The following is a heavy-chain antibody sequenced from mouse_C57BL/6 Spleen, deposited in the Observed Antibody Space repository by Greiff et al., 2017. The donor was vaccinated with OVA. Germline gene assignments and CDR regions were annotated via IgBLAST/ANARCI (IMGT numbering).Heavy chain of an antibody. Sequence: EVMLVESGGGLVQPGGSLSLSCAASGFTFTDYYMSWVRQPPGKALEWLGFIRNKANGYTTEYSASVKGRFTISRDNSQSILYLQMNALRAEDSATYYCAIRYYYGSSYEWYFDVWGTGTTVTVSS. CDR1: GFTFTDYY. CDR3: AIRYYYGSSYEWYFDV. V-gene: IGHV7-3*01. CDR2: IRNKANGYTT. D-gene: IGHD1-1*01. J-gene: IGHJ1*03.